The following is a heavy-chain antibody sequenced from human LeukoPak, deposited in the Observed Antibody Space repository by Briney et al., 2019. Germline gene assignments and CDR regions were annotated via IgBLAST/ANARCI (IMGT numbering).Heavy chain of an antibody. V-gene: IGHV4-39*07. J-gene: IGHJ4*02. CDR1: GGSISCSSYY. Sequence: SETLSLTCTVSGGSISCSSYYWGWIRQPPGKGLEWIGRIYYSGSTYYNPSLKSRVTISVDTSKNQFSLKLSSVTAADTAVYYCARVGGTTPGDYFDYWGQGTLVTVSS. CDR3: ARVGGTTPGDYFDY. CDR2: IYYSGST. D-gene: IGHD3-10*01.